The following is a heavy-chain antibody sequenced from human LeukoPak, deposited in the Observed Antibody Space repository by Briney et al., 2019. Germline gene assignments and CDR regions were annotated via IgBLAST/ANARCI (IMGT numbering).Heavy chain of an antibody. CDR2: INHSGST. V-gene: IGHV4-34*01. D-gene: IGHD3-22*01. Sequence: SETPSLTCAVYGGSFSGYYWSWIRQPPGKGLEWIGEINHSGSTNYNPSLKSRVTISVDTSKNQFSLKLSSVTAADTAVYYCARVRPTYYYDSSGYYAHLRLDYFDYWGQGTLVTVSS. CDR1: GGSFSGYY. J-gene: IGHJ4*02. CDR3: ARVRPTYYYDSSGYYAHLRLDYFDY.